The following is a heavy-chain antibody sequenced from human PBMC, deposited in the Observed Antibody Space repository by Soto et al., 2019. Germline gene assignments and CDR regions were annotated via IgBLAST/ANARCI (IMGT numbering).Heavy chain of an antibody. V-gene: IGHV3-30*18. CDR2: ISYDGSNK. CDR3: AKAETRYYYGSGSYLHC. CDR1: GFTFSSYG. D-gene: IGHD3-10*01. J-gene: IGHJ4*02. Sequence: GGSLRLSCAASGFTFSSYGMHWVRQAPGKGLEWVAVISYDGSNKYYADSVKGRFTISRDNSKNTLYLQMNSLRAEDTAVYYCAKAETRYYYGSGSYLHCWGQGTLVTVSS.